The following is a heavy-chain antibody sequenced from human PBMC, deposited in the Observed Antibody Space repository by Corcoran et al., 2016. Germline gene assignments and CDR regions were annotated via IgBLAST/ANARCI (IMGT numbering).Heavy chain of an antibody. Sequence: QVQLQQWGAGLLKPSETLSLTCAVYGGSFSGYYWSWIRQPPGKGLEWIGEINHSGSTNYNPSLKSRVTISVDTSKNQFSLKLISVTAADKAVYYCARWATVTRRFDYWGQGTLVTVSS. V-gene: IGHV4-34*01. J-gene: IGHJ4*02. CDR1: GGSFSGYY. CDR2: INHSGST. CDR3: ARWATVTRRFDY. D-gene: IGHD4-17*01.